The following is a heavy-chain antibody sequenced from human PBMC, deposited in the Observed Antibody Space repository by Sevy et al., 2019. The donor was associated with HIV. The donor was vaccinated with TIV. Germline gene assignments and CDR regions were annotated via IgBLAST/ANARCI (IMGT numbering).Heavy chain of an antibody. CDR1: GYNFNTYT. CDR3: ARDPYARRGFDY. J-gene: IGHJ4*02. CDR2: LNPGNGNT. D-gene: IGHD3-16*01. Sequence: ASVKVSCKATGYNFNTYTIHWVRQAPGQSIEWMAWLNPGNGNTKYSQQFRGRVTITRDTSARTVYMELTSLTSEDTAVYFCARDPYARRGFDYWGQGTLLTVSS. V-gene: IGHV1-3*01.